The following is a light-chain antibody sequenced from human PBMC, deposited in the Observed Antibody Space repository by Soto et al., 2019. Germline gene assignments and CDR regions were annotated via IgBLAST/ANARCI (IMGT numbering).Light chain of an antibody. CDR3: QQYGSSLTWT. V-gene: IGKV3-15*01. Sequence: ETMMTQSPDTLSVSLGERATLSCRASQSLRSSLAWYQQKPGQAPRLLIYDASTRATGIPARFSGSGSGTDFTLTISGLQSEDFAVYYCQQYGSSLTWTFGQGTKVDIK. J-gene: IGKJ1*01. CDR2: DAS. CDR1: QSLRSS.